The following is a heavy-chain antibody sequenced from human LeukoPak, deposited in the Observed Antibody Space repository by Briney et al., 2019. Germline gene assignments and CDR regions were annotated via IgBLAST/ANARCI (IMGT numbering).Heavy chain of an antibody. D-gene: IGHD1-26*01. V-gene: IGHV3-33*08. CDR3: ARARGWEPNHYYYYMDV. CDR2: IWYDGSNK. J-gene: IGHJ6*03. CDR1: GFTVSSTY. Sequence: SGGSLRLSCAASGFTVSSTYMSWVRQAPGKGLEWVALIWYDGSNKYYADSVEGRFTVSRDNSKNTLYLQMNSLRAEDTAVYYCARARGWEPNHYYYYMDVWGKGTTVTVSS.